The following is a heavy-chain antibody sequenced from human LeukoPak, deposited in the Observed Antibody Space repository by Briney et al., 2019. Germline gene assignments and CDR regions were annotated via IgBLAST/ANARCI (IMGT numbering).Heavy chain of an antibody. J-gene: IGHJ3*02. CDR2: ISTGGATT. V-gene: IGHV3-23*01. D-gene: IGHD2-2*01. CDR3: VKAHRDVPRADAFDI. CDR1: GFTFSRYA. Sequence: GGSLRLSCAASGFTFSRYAMSWVRQAPGKGLEWVSAISTGGATTYYADSVKGRFTISRDNSKNTLYLQMISLRAEDTAVYYCVKAHRDVPRADAFDIWGQGTMVTASS.